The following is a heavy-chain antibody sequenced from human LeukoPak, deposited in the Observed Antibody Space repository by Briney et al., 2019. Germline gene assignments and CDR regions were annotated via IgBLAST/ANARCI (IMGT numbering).Heavy chain of an antibody. Sequence: GASVKVSCKASGYTFTSYDINWVRQATGQGLEWMGWMNPNSGNTGYAQKFQGRVTMTRNTSISTAYMELSSLRSEDTAVYYCARISAMIKALDYWGQGTLVTVSS. V-gene: IGHV1-8*01. CDR3: ARISAMIKALDY. D-gene: IGHD5-18*01. CDR2: MNPNSGNT. J-gene: IGHJ4*02. CDR1: GYTFTSYD.